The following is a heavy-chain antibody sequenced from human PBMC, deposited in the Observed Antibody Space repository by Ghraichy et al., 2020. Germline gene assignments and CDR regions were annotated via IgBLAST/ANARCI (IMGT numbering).Heavy chain of an antibody. V-gene: IGHV4-39*01. CDR2: IYYSGST. J-gene: IGHJ5*02. CDR1: GGSISSSTYY. D-gene: IGHD6-13*01. CDR3: ARQEGYEQHAGEFDP. Sequence: SLTCTVSGGSISSSTYYWGWIRQPPGKGLEWIGSIYYSGSTYYNPSLKSRVTISVDTSKNQFSLKLSSVTAADTAVYYCARQEGYEQHAGEFDPWGQGTLVTVSS.